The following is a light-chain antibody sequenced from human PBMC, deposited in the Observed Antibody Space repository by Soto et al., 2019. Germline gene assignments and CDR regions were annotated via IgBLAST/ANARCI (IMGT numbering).Light chain of an antibody. CDR3: SSYTSISTFVV. J-gene: IGLJ2*01. Sequence: QSALTQPASVSGSPGQSITISCTGTSSDVGGYNYVSWYQQHPGKAPKLMIYEVSNRPSGVSNRFSGSKSGNTASLTISGLQAEDEADYYCSSYTSISTFVVFGGGTKLT. CDR2: EVS. CDR1: SSDVGGYNY. V-gene: IGLV2-14*01.